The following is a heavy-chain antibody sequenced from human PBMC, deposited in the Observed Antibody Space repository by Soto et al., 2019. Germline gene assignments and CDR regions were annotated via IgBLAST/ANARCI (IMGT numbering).Heavy chain of an antibody. CDR3: ARSGATYYYGSGSYYKPYYYYGMDV. J-gene: IGHJ6*02. CDR1: GGSFSGYY. CDR2: INHSGST. V-gene: IGHV4-34*01. D-gene: IGHD3-10*01. Sequence: QVQLQQWGAGLLKPSETLSLTCAVYGGSFSGYYWSWIRQPPGKGLEWIGEINHSGSTNYNPSLKSRVTISVDTSKNQFSLKLSSVTAADTAVYYCARSGATYYYGSGSYYKPYYYYGMDVWGQGTTDTVSS.